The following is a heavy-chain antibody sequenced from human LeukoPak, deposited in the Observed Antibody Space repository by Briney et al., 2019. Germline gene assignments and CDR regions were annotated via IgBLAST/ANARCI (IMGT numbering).Heavy chain of an antibody. D-gene: IGHD3-3*01. Sequence: GGSLRLSCAASGFTFSDYWMYWVRQAPGKGLVCVSLINNDGSRTNYADSVKGRFTNSRDNAKNTLYLQMNSLRAEDTAVYYCARDARTLTRYYDFWSGSPHDAFDIWGQGTMVTVSS. CDR3: ARDARTLTRYYDFWSGSPHDAFDI. V-gene: IGHV3-74*01. CDR2: INNDGSRT. J-gene: IGHJ3*02. CDR1: GFTFSDYW.